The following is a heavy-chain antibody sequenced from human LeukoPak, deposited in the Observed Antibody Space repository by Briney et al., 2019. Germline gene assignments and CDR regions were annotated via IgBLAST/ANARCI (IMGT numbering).Heavy chain of an antibody. CDR1: GFTVSTNY. Sequence: PGGSLRLSCVVSGFTVSTNYMSWVRQAPGKGLEWVSGINWNGGSTGYADSVKGRFTISRDNAKNSLYLQMNSLRAEDTALYYCARVRSRGWLYYFDYWGQGTLVTVSS. D-gene: IGHD6-19*01. CDR3: ARVRSRGWLYYFDY. V-gene: IGHV3-20*04. CDR2: INWNGGST. J-gene: IGHJ4*02.